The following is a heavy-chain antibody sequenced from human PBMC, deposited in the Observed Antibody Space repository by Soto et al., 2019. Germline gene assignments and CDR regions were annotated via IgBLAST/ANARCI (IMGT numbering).Heavy chain of an antibody. CDR3: ARHSIVVVPAAPYYGMDV. CDR2: IDPSDSYT. J-gene: IGHJ6*02. D-gene: IGHD2-2*01. Sequence: GESLKISCKGSGYSFTSYWISWVRQMPGKGLEWMGRIDPSDSYTNYSPSFQGHVTISAGKSISTAYLQWSSLKASDTAMYYCARHSIVVVPAAPYYGMDVWGQGTTVTVSS. V-gene: IGHV5-10-1*01. CDR1: GYSFTSYW.